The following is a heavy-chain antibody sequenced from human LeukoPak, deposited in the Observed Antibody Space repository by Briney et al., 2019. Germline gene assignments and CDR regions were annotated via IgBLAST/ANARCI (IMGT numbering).Heavy chain of an antibody. CDR2: INSDGSST. CDR3: ARAYAMDV. J-gene: IGHJ6*02. CDR1: GFTFSSYW. Sequence: PGGSLRLSCAASGFTFSSYWMHWVRQAPGKGLVWVSRINSDGSSTGYADSVKGRFTISRDNAKNTLDLEMASLSAEDTAVYYCARAYAMDVWGQGTTVTVSS. V-gene: IGHV3-74*01.